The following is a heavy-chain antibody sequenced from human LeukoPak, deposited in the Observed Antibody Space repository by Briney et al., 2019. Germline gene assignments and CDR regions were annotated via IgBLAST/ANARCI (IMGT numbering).Heavy chain of an antibody. CDR3: ARDVSTWYFDL. CDR1: GYTFTSYG. J-gene: IGHJ2*01. Sequence: ASVTVSCKASGYTFTSYGITWVRQAPGQGLEWMGRTRSYNGDTNYAERFQDRVTMTTDPSTSTAYMELRSLRSDDTAIYYCARDVSTWYFDLWGRGTLVIVSS. CDR2: TRSYNGDT. V-gene: IGHV1-18*01.